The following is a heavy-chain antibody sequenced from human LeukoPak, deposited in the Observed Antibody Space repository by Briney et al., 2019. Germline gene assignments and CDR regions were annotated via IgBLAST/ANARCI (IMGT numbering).Heavy chain of an antibody. CDR3: ARDRGRAPFDP. J-gene: IGHJ5*02. V-gene: IGHV1-18*01. Sequence: ASVKVSCKASGYTFTSYGISWVRQAPGQGLEWMGWISAHNGDTHYAQNLQGRVTMTRDTSTSTAYMELRSLRSDDTAVYYCARDRGRAPFDPWGQGTLVTVSS. CDR2: ISAHNGDT. D-gene: IGHD3-10*01. CDR1: GYTFTSYG.